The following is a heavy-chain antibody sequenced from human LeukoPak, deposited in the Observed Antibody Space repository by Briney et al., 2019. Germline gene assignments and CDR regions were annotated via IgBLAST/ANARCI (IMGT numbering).Heavy chain of an antibody. CDR3: ARDGGLSSYYYYVDV. J-gene: IGHJ6*03. CDR1: GGSISSYY. Sequence: SETLSLTCTVSGGSISSYYWSWIRQPPGKGLEWIGYIYYSGSTNYNPSLKSRVTISVDTSKNQFSLKLSSVTAADTAVYYCARDGGLSSYYYYVDVWGKGTTVTISS. V-gene: IGHV4-59*01. D-gene: IGHD3-16*02. CDR2: IYYSGST.